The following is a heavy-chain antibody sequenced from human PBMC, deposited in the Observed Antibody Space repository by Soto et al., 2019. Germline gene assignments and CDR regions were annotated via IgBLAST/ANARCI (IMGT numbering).Heavy chain of an antibody. V-gene: IGHV1-18*01. J-gene: IGHJ3*02. D-gene: IGHD6-19*01. CDR1: GYTFASYD. Sequence: GASVKVSCKASGYTFASYDISWGRQAPGQGLEWMGWISAYNGNTNYAQKLQGRVTMTTDTSTSTAYMELRSLRSDDTAVYYCARVEEVGDSSGWYPDAFDIWGQGTMVTVSS. CDR3: ARVEEVGDSSGWYPDAFDI. CDR2: ISAYNGNT.